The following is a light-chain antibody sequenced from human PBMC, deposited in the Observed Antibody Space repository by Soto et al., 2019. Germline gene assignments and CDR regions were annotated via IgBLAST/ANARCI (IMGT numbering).Light chain of an antibody. V-gene: IGLV2-11*01. Sequence: QSVLTQPRSVSGSPGQSITISCTGPSSDVGGYNYVSWYQQHPGKAPKLMIYDVTKRPSGVPDRFSGSKSGNTASLTISGLQAEDEADYYCCSYAGTYTLVVFGGGTKITVL. J-gene: IGLJ2*01. CDR2: DVT. CDR1: SSDVGGYNY. CDR3: CSYAGTYTLVV.